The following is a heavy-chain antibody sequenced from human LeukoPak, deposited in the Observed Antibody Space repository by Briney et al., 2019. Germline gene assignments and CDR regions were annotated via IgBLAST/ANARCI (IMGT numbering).Heavy chain of an antibody. Sequence: SVKVSCKASGGTFSSYAISWVRQAPGQGLEWMGGIIPIFGTANYAQKLQGRVTMTTDTSTSTAYMELRSLRSDDTAVYYCARTQGVGATIGPNWFDPWGQGTLVTVSS. V-gene: IGHV1-69*05. J-gene: IGHJ5*02. CDR3: ARTQGVGATIGPNWFDP. D-gene: IGHD1-26*01. CDR1: GGTFSSYA. CDR2: IIPIFGTA.